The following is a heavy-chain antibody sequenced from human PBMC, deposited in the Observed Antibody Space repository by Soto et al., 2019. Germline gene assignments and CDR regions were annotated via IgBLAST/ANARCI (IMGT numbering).Heavy chain of an antibody. V-gene: IGHV3-9*01. CDR1: GFTFDDYA. D-gene: IGHD1-26*01. Sequence: LRLSCAASGFTFDDYAMHWVRQAPGKGLEWVSGISWNSGSIGYADSVKGRFTISRDNAKNSLYLQMNSLRAEDTALYYCAKEKFGATTAYGYFDYWGQGALVTVSS. CDR3: AKEKFGATTAYGYFDY. J-gene: IGHJ4*02. CDR2: ISWNSGSI.